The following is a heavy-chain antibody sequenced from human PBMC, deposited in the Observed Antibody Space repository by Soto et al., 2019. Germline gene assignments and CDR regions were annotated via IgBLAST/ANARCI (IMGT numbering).Heavy chain of an antibody. Sequence: SETLSLTCAVYGGSFSGYYWSWIRQPPGKGLEWIGEINHSGSTNYNPSLKSRVTISVDTSKNQFSLKLSPVTAADTAVYYCARGPLWAYYGMDVWGQGTTGTVS. CDR2: INHSGST. J-gene: IGHJ6*02. V-gene: IGHV4-34*01. CDR3: ARGPLWAYYGMDV. D-gene: IGHD3-10*01. CDR1: GGSFSGYY.